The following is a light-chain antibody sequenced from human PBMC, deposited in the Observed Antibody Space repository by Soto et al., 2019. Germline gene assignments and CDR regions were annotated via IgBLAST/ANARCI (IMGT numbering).Light chain of an antibody. J-gene: IGKJ5*01. CDR1: QTVSSN. V-gene: IGKV3-15*01. CDR3: QQYNNWPTT. CDR2: GAS. Sequence: EVVMTQSPATLSVSPGERATLSCRASQTVSSNLAWYQQKPGQAPRLLIYGASTRATGIPARFSGSGSGTDFTLTISSLQSKDFAVYYCQQYNNWPTTFGQGTRLEIK.